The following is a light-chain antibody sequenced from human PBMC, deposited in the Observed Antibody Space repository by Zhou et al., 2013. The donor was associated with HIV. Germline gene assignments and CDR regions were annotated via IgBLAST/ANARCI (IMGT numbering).Light chain of an antibody. CDR3: QQRSNWPPLT. J-gene: IGKJ4*01. CDR2: DAS. CDR1: QSVSSY. Sequence: DIVLTQSPATLSLSPGERATLSCRASQSVSSYLAWYQQKPGQPPRLLIYDASYRATGIPARFSGSGSGTDFTLTISSLEPEDFAIYYCQQRSNWPPLTFGGGTKVEIK. V-gene: IGKV3-11*01.